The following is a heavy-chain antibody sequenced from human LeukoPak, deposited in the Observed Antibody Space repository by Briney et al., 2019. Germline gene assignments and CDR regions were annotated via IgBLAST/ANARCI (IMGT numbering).Heavy chain of an antibody. CDR1: GASISGSRYY. CDR3: AKSGGYGLIDY. J-gene: IGHJ4*02. V-gene: IGHV4-39*01. CDR2: IYYTGPT. D-gene: IGHD6-25*01. Sequence: PSETLSLTCTVSGASISGSRYYWGWIRQPPGKGLEWIGNIYYTGPTYYNASLESRVTISLDTPKNQFSLKLNSVTAADTAMYYCAKSGGYGLIDYLGQGTLVTVSS.